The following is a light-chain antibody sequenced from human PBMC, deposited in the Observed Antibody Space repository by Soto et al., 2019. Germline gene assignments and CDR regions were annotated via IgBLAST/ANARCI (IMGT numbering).Light chain of an antibody. Sequence: DILLIQSPATLSASVGDRITITCRASENIFTFLAWYQQRSGSAPNLLIYAASDLEKGVPSRFSGRGSGTEYPLTIGILQPNDSATDFCQHYHSLSIMFGGGTEV. J-gene: IGKJ4*02. CDR3: QHYHSLSIM. CDR2: AAS. V-gene: IGKV1-5*01. CDR1: ENIFTF.